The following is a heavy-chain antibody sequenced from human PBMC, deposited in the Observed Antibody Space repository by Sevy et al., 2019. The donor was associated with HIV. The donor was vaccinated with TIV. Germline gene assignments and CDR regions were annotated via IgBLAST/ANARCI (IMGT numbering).Heavy chain of an antibody. V-gene: IGHV1-24*01. Sequence: ASVKVSCKVSGYTLTELSMHWVRQAPGKGLEWMGGFDPEDGETIYAQKFQGRVTMTEDTSTDTAYMELSSLRSEDTAVYYCETDLGIWFGELSSDAFDIWGQGTMVTVSS. J-gene: IGHJ3*02. D-gene: IGHD3-10*01. CDR2: FDPEDGET. CDR3: ETDLGIWFGELSSDAFDI. CDR1: GYTLTELS.